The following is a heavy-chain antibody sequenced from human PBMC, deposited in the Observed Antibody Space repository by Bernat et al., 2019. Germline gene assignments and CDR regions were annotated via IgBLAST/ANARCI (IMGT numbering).Heavy chain of an antibody. Sequence: QVQLVQSGAEVKKPGSSVKVSCKASGGTFSSYAISWVRQAPGQGLEWMGRIIPILGIANYAQKFQGRVTITADKSTSTAYMELSSLRSEDTAVYYCARLGPDIVLMDYYYGMDVWGQGTTVTVSS. CDR2: IIPILGIA. CDR3: ARLGPDIVLMDYYYGMDV. J-gene: IGHJ6*02. V-gene: IGHV1-69*04. CDR1: GGTFSSYA. D-gene: IGHD2-8*01.